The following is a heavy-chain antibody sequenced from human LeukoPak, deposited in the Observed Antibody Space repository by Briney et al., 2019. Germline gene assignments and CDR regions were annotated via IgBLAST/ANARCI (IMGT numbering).Heavy chain of an antibody. CDR3: ARDTVIQGFYAMDV. D-gene: IGHD2-21*01. V-gene: IGHV1-18*01. Sequence: GASVKVSCKASGYTFTRYGISWVGQAPGQGLEWMGWISGYNGNTKYAQNFQGRVTMTTDTPTGTAYMELRSLRSGDTAVYYCARDTVIQGFYAMDVWGPGTTVTVSS. J-gene: IGHJ6*02. CDR2: ISGYNGNT. CDR1: GYTFTRYG.